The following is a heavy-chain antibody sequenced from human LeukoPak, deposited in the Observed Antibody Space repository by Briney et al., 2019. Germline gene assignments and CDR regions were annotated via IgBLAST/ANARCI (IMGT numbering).Heavy chain of an antibody. CDR3: ARGKTSQNIVTRKTYNWFDP. J-gene: IGHJ5*02. CDR1: GFTFSSYN. D-gene: IGHD2/OR15-2a*01. CDR2: ISSSSDYI. Sequence: GGSLRLSCAASGFTFSSYNMNWVRQAPGKGLEWVSSISSSSDYIYYADSVKGRFTISRDNAKNSLYLQVKSLRAEDTAVYYCARGKTSQNIVTRKTYNWFDPWGQGTLVTVSS. V-gene: IGHV3-21*01.